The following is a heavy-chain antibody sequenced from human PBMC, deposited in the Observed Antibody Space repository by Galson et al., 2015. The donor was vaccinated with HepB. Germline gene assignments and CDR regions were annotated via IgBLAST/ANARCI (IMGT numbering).Heavy chain of an antibody. Sequence: SLRLSCAASGFTFDNYAMHWVRQAPGKGLEWVSGISWNSGSIGYADSVKGRFTISRDNAKNSLYLQMNSLRAEDTALYYCAKGTAYGVLTPWDFDLWGRGTLVTVSS. CDR2: ISWNSGSI. D-gene: IGHD4-17*01. CDR1: GFTFDNYA. V-gene: IGHV3-9*01. J-gene: IGHJ2*01. CDR3: AKGTAYGVLTPWDFDL.